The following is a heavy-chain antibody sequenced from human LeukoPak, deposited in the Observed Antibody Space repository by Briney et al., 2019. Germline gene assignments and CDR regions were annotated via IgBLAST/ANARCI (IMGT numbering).Heavy chain of an antibody. Sequence: GGSLRLSCAASGFTFSSYSMNWVRQAPGKGLEWVSSISSSSSYIYYADSVKGRFTISRDNAKNSLYLQMNSLRAEDTAVYYCAREAPEWLLRGYFDYWGQGTLVTVSS. CDR1: GFTFSSYS. CDR2: ISSSSSYI. J-gene: IGHJ4*02. D-gene: IGHD3-22*01. CDR3: AREAPEWLLRGYFDY. V-gene: IGHV3-21*01.